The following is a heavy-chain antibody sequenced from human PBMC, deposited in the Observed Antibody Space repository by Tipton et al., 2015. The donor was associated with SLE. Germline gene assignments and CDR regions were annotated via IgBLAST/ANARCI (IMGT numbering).Heavy chain of an antibody. V-gene: IGHV6-1*01. Sequence: GLVKPSQTLSLTCTISGDSVSSNSAAWNWIRQSPSRGLEWLGRTYFRSKWYPDYAVSVKSRITVNPDTSRNQFALQLNSVTPEDTAVYYCARGGWGSMPWYFDLWGRGTLVPVSS. CDR3: ARGGWGSMPWYFDL. J-gene: IGHJ2*01. CDR2: TYFRSKWYP. CDR1: GDSVSSNSAA. D-gene: IGHD7-27*01.